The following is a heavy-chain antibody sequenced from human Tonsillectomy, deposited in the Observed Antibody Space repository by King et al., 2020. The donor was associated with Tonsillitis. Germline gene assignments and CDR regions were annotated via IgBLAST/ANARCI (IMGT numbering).Heavy chain of an antibody. CDR1: GFTFSSYD. CDR2: IGTAGDT. Sequence: VQLVEFGGGLVQPGGSLRLSCAASGFTFSSYDMHWVRQATGKGLEWVSAIGTAGDTYYPGSVKGRFTISRENAKNSLYLQMNSLRAGDKAVYYCARAYPRWGYGGYYFDYWGQGTLVTVSS. V-gene: IGHV3-13*01. CDR3: ARAYPRWGYGGYYFDY. D-gene: IGHD5-12*01. J-gene: IGHJ4*02.